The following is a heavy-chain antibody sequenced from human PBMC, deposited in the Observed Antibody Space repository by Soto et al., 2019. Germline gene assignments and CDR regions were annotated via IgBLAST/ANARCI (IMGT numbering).Heavy chain of an antibody. CDR1: GGCIRHGGYS. Sequence: LTFPCPLRGGCIRHGGYSGSWIRKHKGKALEWSGDIFSSGNPQYNPSLKSRVTISVDTSKTQYSLKPSSVKAADTAMYYCASDQYSGGCSRAECFQHWGQGTLVIVYS. J-gene: IGHJ1*01. D-gene: IGHD6-19*01. CDR3: ASDQYSGGCSRAECFQH. V-gene: IGHV4-31*03. CDR2: IFSSGNP.